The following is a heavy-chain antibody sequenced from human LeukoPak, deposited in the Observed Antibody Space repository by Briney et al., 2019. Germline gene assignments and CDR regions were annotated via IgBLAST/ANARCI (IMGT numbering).Heavy chain of an antibody. J-gene: IGHJ3*02. V-gene: IGHV3-15*01. CDR3: TTDCSGYYDILPGYSTGDAFDI. CDR2: IKSKTDGGTT. D-gene: IGHD3-9*01. Sequence: GGSLRLSCAASGFTFSNAWMSWVRQAPGKGLEWVGRIKSKTDGGTTDYAAPVKGRFTISRDDSKNTLYLQMNSLKTEDTAVYYCTTDCSGYYDILPGYSTGDAFDIWGQGTMVTVSS. CDR1: GFTFSNAW.